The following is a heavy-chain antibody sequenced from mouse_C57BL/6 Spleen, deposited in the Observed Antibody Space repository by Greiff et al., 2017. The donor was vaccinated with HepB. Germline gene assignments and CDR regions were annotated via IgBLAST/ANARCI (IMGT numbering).Heavy chain of an antibody. D-gene: IGHD1-1*01. Sequence: VQLQQSGPGMVKPSQSLSLTCTVTGYSITSGYDWHWIRHFPGNKLEWMGYISYSGSTNYNPSLKSRISITHDTSKNHFFLKLNSVTTEDTATYYCARGSSSYHGGMDYWGQGTSVTVSS. CDR1: GYSITSGYD. V-gene: IGHV3-1*01. CDR3: ARGSSSYHGGMDY. CDR2: ISYSGST. J-gene: IGHJ4*01.